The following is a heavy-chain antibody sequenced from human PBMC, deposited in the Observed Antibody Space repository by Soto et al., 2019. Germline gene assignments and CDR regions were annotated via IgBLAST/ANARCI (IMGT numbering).Heavy chain of an antibody. V-gene: IGHV3-23*01. CDR3: AKAQGLVEDDLYLDY. Sequence: PGLSLGLSCAASGFTFSSYAMSCVLQAPGKGLEWVSAISGSGGSKYYADSVKGRFTISRDNSKNTLYLQMNSLSAEDTAVYYCAKAQGLVEDDLYLDYWGQGTLVTVSS. CDR2: ISGSGGSK. D-gene: IGHD6-19*01. J-gene: IGHJ4*02. CDR1: GFTFSSYA.